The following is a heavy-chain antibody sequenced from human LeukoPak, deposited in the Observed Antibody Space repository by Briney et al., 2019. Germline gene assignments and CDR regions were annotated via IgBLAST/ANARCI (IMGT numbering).Heavy chain of an antibody. D-gene: IGHD1-14*01. J-gene: IGHJ4*02. V-gene: IGHV3-21*01. CDR3: ATETIGRHYDY. CDR1: GFTFSSCG. Sequence: GGSPRLSCAASGFTFSSCGFNWVRQAPGKGLEWVSSIGPTGTDRYYADSVRGRFTISRDNAKNSMYLQMDSLRDEDTAVYYCATETIGRHYDYWGQGTLLTVSS. CDR2: IGPTGTDR.